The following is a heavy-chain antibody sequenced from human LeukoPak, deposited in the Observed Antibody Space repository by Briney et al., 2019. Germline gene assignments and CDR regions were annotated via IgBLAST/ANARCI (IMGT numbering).Heavy chain of an antibody. V-gene: IGHV3-53*01. D-gene: IGHD6-19*01. CDR2: IDRGGST. Sequence: GGSLRLSCAASGFTVSSNYMSWVRQAPGKGLEWVSVIDRGGSTYYADSVNGRFTISRDNAKNSLDLQMNSLRVEDTAVYYCARLQWLQTGRDFLDYWGQGTLVTVSS. CDR3: ARLQWLQTGRDFLDY. CDR1: GFTVSSNY. J-gene: IGHJ4*02.